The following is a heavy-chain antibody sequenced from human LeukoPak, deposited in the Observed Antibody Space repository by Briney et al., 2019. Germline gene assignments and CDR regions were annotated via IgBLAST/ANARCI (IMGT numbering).Heavy chain of an antibody. Sequence: GASVTVSRKASEYTFTGYYIHWVRQAPGQGLEWMGWSSPSRGGTNYAQNIQGRVTVTRDASISTVYMELSRLRSDDTAIYYRARGRVFRIPYGDFDYWGQGTMVTVSS. CDR1: EYTFTGYY. CDR2: SSPSRGGT. V-gene: IGHV1-2*02. J-gene: IGHJ4*02. CDR3: ARGRVFRIPYGDFDY. D-gene: IGHD4-17*01.